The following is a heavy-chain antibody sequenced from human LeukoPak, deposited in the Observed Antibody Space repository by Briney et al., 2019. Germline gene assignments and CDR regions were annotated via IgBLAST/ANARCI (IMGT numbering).Heavy chain of an antibody. CDR3: ARDGVRFLGYYLDY. J-gene: IGHJ4*02. CDR1: GGSISSYY. V-gene: IGHV4-4*07. Sequence: SETLSLTCTVSGGSISSYYWSWIRQPAGKGLEWIGRIYTSGSTNYNPSLKSRVTMSVDTSKNQFSLKLSSVTAADTAVYYCARDGVRFLGYYLDYWGQGTLVTVFS. CDR2: IYTSGST. D-gene: IGHD3-3*01.